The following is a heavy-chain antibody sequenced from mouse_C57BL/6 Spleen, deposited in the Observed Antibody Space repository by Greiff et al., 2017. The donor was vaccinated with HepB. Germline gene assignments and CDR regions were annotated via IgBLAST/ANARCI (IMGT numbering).Heavy chain of an antibody. V-gene: IGHV1-50*01. D-gene: IGHD1-1*01. CDR1: GYTFTSYW. CDR3: ARGVFTTVVATDY. Sequence: QVQLQQPGAELVKPGASVKLSCKASGYTFTSYWMQWVKQRPGQGLEWIGEIDPSDSYTNYNQKFKGKATLTVDTSSSTAYMQLSSLTSEDSAVYYGARGVFTTVVATDYWGQGTTLTVSS. CDR2: IDPSDSYT. J-gene: IGHJ2*01.